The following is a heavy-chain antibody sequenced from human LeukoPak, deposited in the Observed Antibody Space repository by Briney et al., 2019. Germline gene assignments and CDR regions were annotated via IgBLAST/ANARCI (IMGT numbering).Heavy chain of an antibody. CDR2: INHSGST. D-gene: IGHD3-10*01. V-gene: IGHV4-34*01. CDR1: GGSLSGYY. Sequence: PSETLSLTCAVYGGSLSGYYWSLIRQPPGKGLEWIGEINHSGSTNYNPSLKSRVTISIDTSKNQFSLKLSSVAAADTAVYYCARGDPYYHGSGSYSPYYSDYWGQGTLVTVSS. CDR3: ARGDPYYHGSGSYSPYYSDY. J-gene: IGHJ4*02.